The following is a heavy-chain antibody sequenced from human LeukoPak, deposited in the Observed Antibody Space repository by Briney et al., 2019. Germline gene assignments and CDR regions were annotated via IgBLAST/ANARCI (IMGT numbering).Heavy chain of an antibody. J-gene: IGHJ4*02. Sequence: GESLQISCKASGYSFTTHWIGWVRQSPGKGLEWMGIIYPGDSDTRSSPSFQGHVTISADKSISTAYLQWSSLKASETAMYYCALTKYDILTGYYPAWDYWGQGTLVTVSS. D-gene: IGHD3-9*01. V-gene: IGHV5-51*01. CDR2: IYPGDSDT. CDR1: GYSFTTHW. CDR3: ALTKYDILTGYYPAWDY.